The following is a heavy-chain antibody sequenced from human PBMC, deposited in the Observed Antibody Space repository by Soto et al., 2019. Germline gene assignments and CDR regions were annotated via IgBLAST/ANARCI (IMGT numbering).Heavy chain of an antibody. Sequence: GSLRLSCAASGFTFSSYAMSWVRQAPGKGLEWVSAISGSGGSTYYADSVKGRFTISRDNSKNTLYLQMNSLRAEDTAVYYCATSYYDFWSGPLTLDYWGQGTLVTVSS. CDR2: ISGSGGST. CDR1: GFTFSSYA. V-gene: IGHV3-23*01. D-gene: IGHD3-3*01. J-gene: IGHJ4*02. CDR3: ATSYYDFWSGPLTLDY.